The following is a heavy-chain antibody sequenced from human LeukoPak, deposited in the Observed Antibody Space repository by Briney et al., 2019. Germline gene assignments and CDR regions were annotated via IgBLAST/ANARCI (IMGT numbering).Heavy chain of an antibody. D-gene: IGHD2-2*02. CDR1: GYTFTGYY. V-gene: IGHV1-2*02. J-gene: IGHJ5*02. CDR2: INPNSGGT. CDR3: ARGYCSSTSCYTSNWFDP. Sequence: ASVKVSCKASGYTFTGYYMHWVRQAPGQGLESMGWINPNSGGTNYAQKFQGRVTMTRDTSISTAYMELSRPRSDDTAVYYCARGYCSSTSCYTSNWFDPWGQGTLVTVSS.